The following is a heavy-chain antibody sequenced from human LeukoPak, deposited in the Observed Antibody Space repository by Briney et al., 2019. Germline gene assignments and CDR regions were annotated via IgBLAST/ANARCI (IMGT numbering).Heavy chain of an antibody. CDR2: IYYSGST. CDR1: GGSISSYY. V-gene: IGHV4-59*08. D-gene: IGHD3-22*01. CDR3: ARVVQSTDSSGFYLPEYYQH. J-gene: IGHJ1*01. Sequence: PSETLSLTYTVSGGSISSYYWSWIRQPPGKGLEWIGYIYYSGSTNYNPSLKSRVTISVDTSKNQFSLKLSSVTAADTAVYYCARVVQSTDSSGFYLPEYYQHWGQGTLVTVSS.